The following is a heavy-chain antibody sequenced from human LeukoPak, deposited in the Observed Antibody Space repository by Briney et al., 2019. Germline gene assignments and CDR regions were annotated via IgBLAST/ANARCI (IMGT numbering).Heavy chain of an antibody. V-gene: IGHV3-30*18. CDR3: AKDRDYYDSSGYDY. D-gene: IGHD3-22*01. J-gene: IGHJ4*02. Sequence: GGSLRLSCAASGFTFSSYGMHWVRQAPGKGLEWVAVISYDGSNKYYADSVKGRFTISRDNSKNTLYLQMNSLRAEDTVVYYCAKDRDYYDSSGYDYWGQGTLVTVSS. CDR2: ISYDGSNK. CDR1: GFTFSSYG.